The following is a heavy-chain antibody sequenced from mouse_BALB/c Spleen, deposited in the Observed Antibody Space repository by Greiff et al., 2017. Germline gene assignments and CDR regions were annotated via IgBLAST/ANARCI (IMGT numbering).Heavy chain of an antibody. Sequence: EVQGVESGGDLVKPGGSLKLSCAASGFTFSSYGMSWVRQTPDKRLEWVATISSGGSYTYYPDSVKGRFTISRDNAKNTLYLQMSSLKSEDTAMYYCARQKDYDAIDYWGQGTTLTVSS. CDR3: ARQKDYDAIDY. V-gene: IGHV5-6*01. CDR2: ISSGGSYT. J-gene: IGHJ2*01. CDR1: GFTFSSYG. D-gene: IGHD2-4*01.